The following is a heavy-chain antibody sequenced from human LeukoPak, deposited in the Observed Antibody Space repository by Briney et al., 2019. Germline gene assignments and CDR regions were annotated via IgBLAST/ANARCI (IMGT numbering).Heavy chain of an antibody. CDR3: ARAKYSGSYYVRGAFDI. CDR1: GGSISSYY. CDR2: IYYSGST. J-gene: IGHJ3*02. Sequence: PSETLSLTCTVSGGSISSYYRSWIRQPPGKGLEWIGYIYYSGSTNYNPSLKSRVTISVDTSKNQFSLKLSSVTAADTAVYYCARAKYSGSYYVRGAFDIWGQGTMVTVSS. D-gene: IGHD1-26*01. V-gene: IGHV4-59*01.